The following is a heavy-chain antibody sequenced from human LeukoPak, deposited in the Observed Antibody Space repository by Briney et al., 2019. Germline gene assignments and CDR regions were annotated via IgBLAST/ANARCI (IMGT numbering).Heavy chain of an antibody. J-gene: IGHJ3*02. CDR3: ARALKNDAFDI. CDR1: GYSFTRNW. Sequence: GESLKISCKGSGYSFTRNWIGWVRQMPGKGLEWMGIIYPGDSDTRYSPSFQGQVTISADKSISTAYLQWSSLKASDTAMYYCARALKNDAFDIWGQGTMVTVSS. V-gene: IGHV5-51*01. CDR2: IYPGDSDT.